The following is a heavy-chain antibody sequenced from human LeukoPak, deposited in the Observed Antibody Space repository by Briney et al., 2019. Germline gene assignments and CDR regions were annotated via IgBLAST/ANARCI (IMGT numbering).Heavy chain of an antibody. CDR2: ISAYNGNT. CDR3: ARVRYYYGSGSSVFDY. Sequence: GASVKASCKASGYTFTSYGISWVRQAPGQGLEWRGWISAYNGNTKYAQKLQGRVTMTTDTSTSTAYMELRSLRSDDTAVYYCARVRYYYGSGSSVFDYWGQGTLVTVSS. V-gene: IGHV1-18*01. D-gene: IGHD3-10*01. CDR1: GYTFTSYG. J-gene: IGHJ4*02.